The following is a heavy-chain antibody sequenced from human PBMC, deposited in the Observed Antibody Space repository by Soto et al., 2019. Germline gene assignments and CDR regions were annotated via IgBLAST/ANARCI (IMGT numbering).Heavy chain of an antibody. CDR2: ISAYNGNT. J-gene: IGHJ6*02. D-gene: IGHD6-19*01. CDR3: ARDRIAVANRGQGYCYYGMDV. CDR1: GYTFTSYG. V-gene: IGHV1-18*01. Sequence: GASVKVSCKASGYTFTSYGISWVRQAPGQGLEWMGWISAYNGNTNYAQKLQGRVTMTTDTSTSTAYMELRSLRSDDTAVYYCARDRIAVANRGQGYCYYGMDVWGQGTTVTVSS.